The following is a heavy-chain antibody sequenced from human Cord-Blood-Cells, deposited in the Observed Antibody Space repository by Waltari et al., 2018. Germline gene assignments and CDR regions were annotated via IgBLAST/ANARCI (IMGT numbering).Heavy chain of an antibody. J-gene: IGHJ3*02. CDR2: INHSGST. V-gene: IGHV4-34*01. D-gene: IGHD2-8*01. Sequence: QVQLQQWGAGLLKPSETLSLTCAVYGGSFSGYYWSWIHQPPGKGLEWIGEINHSGSTNYNPSLKSRVTISVDTSKSQFSLKMSSVTAADTAVYYCARGPTKGFDSWGQGTMVTVSS. CDR3: ARGPTKGFDS. CDR1: GGSFSGYY.